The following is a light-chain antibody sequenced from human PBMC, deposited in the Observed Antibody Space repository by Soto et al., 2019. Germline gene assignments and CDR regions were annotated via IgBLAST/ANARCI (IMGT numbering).Light chain of an antibody. CDR3: MQALQTL. CDR2: LGS. J-gene: IGKJ2*01. Sequence: DIVMTQSPLSLPVTPGEPASISCRSSQSLLHSNGYNYLDWYLQKPGQSPQLLIYLGSNRASGVPDRFSGSGSGTDFTLKISRVEAEDVGVYNCMQALQTLFGQGTKLEIK. CDR1: QSLLHSNGYNY. V-gene: IGKV2-28*01.